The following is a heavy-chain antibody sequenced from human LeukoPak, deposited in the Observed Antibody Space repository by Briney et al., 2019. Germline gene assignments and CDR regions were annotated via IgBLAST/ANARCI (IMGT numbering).Heavy chain of an antibody. Sequence: SSETLSLTCTVSGGSISSGNYHWSWIRQPPGKGLEWIGCIYYSGNTYYNPSLKSRVTISVDTSKNQFSLKLRSLTAADTAVYYCARDREAYGSGLHYYYYMDVWGKGTTVTVSS. CDR1: GGSISSGNYH. CDR3: ARDREAYGSGLHYYYYMDV. D-gene: IGHD3-10*01. J-gene: IGHJ6*03. CDR2: IYYSGNT. V-gene: IGHV4-30-4*08.